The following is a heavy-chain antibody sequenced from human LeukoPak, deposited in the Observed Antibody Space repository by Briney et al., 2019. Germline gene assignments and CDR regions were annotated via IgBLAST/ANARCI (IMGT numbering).Heavy chain of an antibody. Sequence: GGSLTLSCAASGFTFSSYSMNWVRQAPGKGLEWVSSISSSSSYIYYADSVKGRFTISRDNAKNSLYLQMNSLRAEDTAVYYCAVRKAGYHSYYMDVWGKGTAVTVSS. CDR2: ISSSSSYI. CDR1: GFTFSSYS. V-gene: IGHV3-21*01. CDR3: AVRKAGYHSYYMDV. J-gene: IGHJ6*03. D-gene: IGHD6-13*01.